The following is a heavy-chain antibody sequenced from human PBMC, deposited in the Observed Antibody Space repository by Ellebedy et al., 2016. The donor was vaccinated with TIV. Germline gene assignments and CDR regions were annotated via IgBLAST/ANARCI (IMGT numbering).Heavy chain of an antibody. J-gene: IGHJ4*02. CDR3: ARQGHSSGWYVGEYYFDY. CDR2: IYYSGST. Sequence: MPGGSLRLSCTVSGGSISSSSYYWGWIRQPPGKGLEWIGCIYYSGSTYYNPSLKSRVTISVDTSKNQFSLKLSSVTAADTAVYYCARQGHSSGWYVGEYYFDYWGQGTLLTVSS. CDR1: GGSISSSSYY. V-gene: IGHV4-39*01. D-gene: IGHD6-19*01.